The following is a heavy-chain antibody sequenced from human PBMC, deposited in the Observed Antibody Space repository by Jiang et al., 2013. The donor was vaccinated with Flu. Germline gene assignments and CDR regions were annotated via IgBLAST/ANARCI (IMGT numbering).Heavy chain of an antibody. V-gene: IGHV5-51*01. J-gene: IGHJ5*02. CDR3: ARLCGGGDCYQDPSEVRTLASNWFDP. D-gene: IGHD2-21*01. CDR2: IYPGDSDT. Sequence: GAEVKKPGESLKISCKGSGYSFTSYWIGWVRQMPGKGLEWMGIIYPGDSDTRYSPSFQGQVTISADKSISTAYLQWSSLKASDTAMYYCARLCGGGDCYQDPSEVRTLASNWFDPWGQGTLVTVSS. CDR1: GYSFTSYW.